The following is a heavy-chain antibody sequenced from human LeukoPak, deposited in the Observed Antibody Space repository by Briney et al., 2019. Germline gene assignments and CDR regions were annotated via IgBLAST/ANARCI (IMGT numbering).Heavy chain of an antibody. CDR2: ISAYNGNT. CDR1: GSTVSSYG. D-gene: IGHD1-26*01. J-gene: IGHJ4*02. CDR3: AREKDSGSYFYY. V-gene: IGHV1-18*01. Sequence: GASVTLSCTASGSTVSSYGISWVRQAPGQGLGWMGWISAYNGNTNYAQKLQGRVTMTTDTSTITAYTELRSLRSDDTAVYYCAREKDSGSYFYYWGQGTLVTVS.